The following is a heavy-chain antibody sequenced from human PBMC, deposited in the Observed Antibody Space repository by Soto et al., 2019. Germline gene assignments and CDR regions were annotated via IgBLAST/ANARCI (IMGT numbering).Heavy chain of an antibody. V-gene: IGHV4-39*01. Sequence: PSETLSLTCNVSGVSIGDTSYYWGWIRQPPGKGLEWIGTIYFSGTTFYNPSLKSRLTISVDTSKNQFSLRADDTAMYYCARWSYLDYWGQGTRVTVSS. CDR2: IYFSGTT. J-gene: IGHJ4*02. CDR3: ARWSYLDY. D-gene: IGHD3-3*01. CDR1: GVSIGDTSYY.